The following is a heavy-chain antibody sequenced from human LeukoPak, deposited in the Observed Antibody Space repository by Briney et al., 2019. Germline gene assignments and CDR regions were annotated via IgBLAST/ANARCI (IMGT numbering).Heavy chain of an antibody. Sequence: PGGSLRLSCAASGLTVSSKYMTWVRQAPGKGLGWVSTISSGGTTYYADSVKGRFTISRDNSENTLYLQMNSLRAGDTAVYYCARDDYYDVSGLDYWGQGTLVTVSS. CDR1: GLTVSSKY. J-gene: IGHJ4*02. D-gene: IGHD3-22*01. CDR3: ARDDYYDVSGLDY. V-gene: IGHV3-53*01. CDR2: ISSGGTT.